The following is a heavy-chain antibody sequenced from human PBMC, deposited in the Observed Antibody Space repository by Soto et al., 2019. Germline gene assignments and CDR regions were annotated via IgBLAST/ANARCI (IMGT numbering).Heavy chain of an antibody. D-gene: IGHD5-12*01. Sequence: GESLRLSCTASGCTFGDYCMNWVRQAAGKRLEWVSCISFSGNTIYYPYSMRRRITISGANTKKTFFLQMYSPTADDAASYCFARTLDTLQYSDYWGRGTLVTVSS. CDR3: ARTLDTLQYSDY. J-gene: IGHJ4*02. CDR1: GCTFGDYC. V-gene: IGHV3-48*01. CDR2: ISFSGNTI.